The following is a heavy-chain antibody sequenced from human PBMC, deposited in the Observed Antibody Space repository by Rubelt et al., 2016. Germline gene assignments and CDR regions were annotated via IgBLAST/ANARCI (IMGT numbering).Heavy chain of an antibody. D-gene: IGHD2-2*01. Sequence: GPGLVKPSGTLSLTCAVSGDSISSSHWWSWVRQPPGKGLEWIGEMYHSGSTNYNPSLKSRVTISVDKSKNQFSLKLSSVTAADTAVYYCARELPHCSSTSCWGWFDPWGQGTLVTVSS. CDR2: MYHSGST. CDR3: ARELPHCSSTSCWGWFDP. CDR1: GDSISSSHW. J-gene: IGHJ5*02. V-gene: IGHV4-4*02.